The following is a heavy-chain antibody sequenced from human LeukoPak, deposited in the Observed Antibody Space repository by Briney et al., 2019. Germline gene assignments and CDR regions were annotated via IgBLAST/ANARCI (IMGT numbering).Heavy chain of an antibody. CDR1: GGSISIYY. V-gene: IGHV4-59*08. D-gene: IGHD1/OR15-1a*01. CDR3: ARQPSGTAAFDI. Sequence: SETLSLTCAVSGGSISIYYWSWIRQSPGKGLEWIAYIYHSGNTNYNPSFKSRVTISVDTSKNQFSLKLTSVAAADTAIYYCARQPSGTAAFDIWGQGTMVTVSS. CDR2: IYHSGNT. J-gene: IGHJ3*02.